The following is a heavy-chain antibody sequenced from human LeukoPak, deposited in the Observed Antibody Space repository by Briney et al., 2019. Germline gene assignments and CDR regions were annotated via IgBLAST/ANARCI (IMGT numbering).Heavy chain of an antibody. Sequence: KPSETLSLTCAVYGGSFSGYYWSWIRQPPWKGLEWIGEINHSGSTNYNPSLKSRVTISVDTSKNQFSLKLSSVTAADTAVYYCARRGPQGKYFVLWGRGTLVTVSS. CDR1: GGSFSGYY. J-gene: IGHJ2*01. CDR3: ARRGPQGKYFVL. V-gene: IGHV4-34*01. CDR2: INHSGST.